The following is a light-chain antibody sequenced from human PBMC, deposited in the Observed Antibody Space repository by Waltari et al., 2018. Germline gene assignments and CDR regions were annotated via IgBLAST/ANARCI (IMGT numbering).Light chain of an antibody. J-gene: IGLJ2*01. CDR2: DYD. CDR3: AAWEDSLNGVL. V-gene: IGLV1-44*01. CDR1: SPTVGSNS. Sequence: SMLTQPPSASGTPGQRFTISCSGTSPTVGSNSVNRFQHLPGAAPKLLSYDYDQRPAGVPDRFAGSKSGTSASLVISGLQSDDEADYYCAAWEDSLNGVLFGGGTKLTVL.